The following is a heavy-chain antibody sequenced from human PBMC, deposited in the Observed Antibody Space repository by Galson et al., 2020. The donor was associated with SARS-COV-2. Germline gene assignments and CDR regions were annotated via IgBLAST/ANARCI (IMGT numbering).Heavy chain of an antibody. D-gene: IGHD3-22*01. CDR3: ARELSKYYDSSGYDFDY. CDR2: INPSGGST. Sequence: ASVKVSCKASGYTFTSYYMHWVRQAPGQGLEWMGIINPSGGSTSYAQKFQGRVTMTRDTSTSTVYMELSSLRSEDTAVYYCARELSKYYDSSGYDFDYWGQGTLVTVSS. J-gene: IGHJ4*02. CDR1: GYTFTSYY. V-gene: IGHV1-46*03.